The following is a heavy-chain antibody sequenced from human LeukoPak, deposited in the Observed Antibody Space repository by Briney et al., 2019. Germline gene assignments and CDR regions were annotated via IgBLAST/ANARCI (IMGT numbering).Heavy chain of an antibody. Sequence: GGSLRLSCAASGITFSGSGMSWVRQAPGKGLEWVSTISGGGDATYYADSVKGRFTISRDNSKNTLYLQMNSLRVEDTAVYYCAELGITMIGGVWGKGTTVTVSS. D-gene: IGHD3-10*02. CDR3: AELGITMIGGV. CDR1: GITFSGSG. J-gene: IGHJ6*04. CDR2: ISGGGDAT. V-gene: IGHV3-23*01.